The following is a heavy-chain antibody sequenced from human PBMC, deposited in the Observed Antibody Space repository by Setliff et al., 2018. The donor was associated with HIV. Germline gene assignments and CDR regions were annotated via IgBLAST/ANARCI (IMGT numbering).Heavy chain of an antibody. V-gene: IGHV4-30-4*01. CDR1: YATLSTADYY. J-gene: IGHJ4*02. D-gene: IGHD6-19*01. CDR2: VSYTGTT. CDR3: ARGDGSSGWSGYFDY. Sequence: PSETLSLTCTASYATLSTADYYWTWIRQPPGKGLEWIGFVSYTGTTRYSPSLRSRISISIDASKNKFSLQLSSVTAADTAVYYCARGDGSSGWSGYFDYWGQGTLVTVSS.